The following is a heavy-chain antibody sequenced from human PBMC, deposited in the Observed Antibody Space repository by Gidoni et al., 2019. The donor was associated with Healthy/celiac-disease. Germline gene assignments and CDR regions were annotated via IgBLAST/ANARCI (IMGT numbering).Heavy chain of an antibody. CDR2: INHSGST. Sequence: QVQLQQWRAGLLKPSETLSLTCAVYGASFSGYYWSWIRQPPGKGLESLGEINHSGSTNYNPSLKSGVTISVATSKNQLSLQLRSVTAADTAVYYCARALGGKYCSSTSCYVGIGYFQHWGQGTLVTVSS. CDR3: ARALGGKYCSSTSCYVGIGYFQH. CDR1: GASFSGYY. J-gene: IGHJ1*01. D-gene: IGHD2-2*01. V-gene: IGHV4-34*01.